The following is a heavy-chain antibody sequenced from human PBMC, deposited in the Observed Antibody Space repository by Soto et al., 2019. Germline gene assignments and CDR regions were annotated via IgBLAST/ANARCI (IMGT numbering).Heavy chain of an antibody. CDR3: ARRQGAVVAME. D-gene: IGHD2-15*01. CDR1: GGSISSTNSY. J-gene: IGHJ4*02. CDR2: IYYSGST. Sequence: SETLSLTCTVSGGSISSTNSYWSWIRQPPGKGLEWIGYIYYSGSTYYNPSLRSRGTMSVDTSKNQFSLKMSSVTAADTAVYFCARRQGAVVAMEWGQGTLVTVSS. V-gene: IGHV4-30-4*01.